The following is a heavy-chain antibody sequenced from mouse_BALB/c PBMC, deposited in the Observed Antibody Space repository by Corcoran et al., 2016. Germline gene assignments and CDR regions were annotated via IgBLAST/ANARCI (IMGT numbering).Heavy chain of an antibody. V-gene: IGHV1-18*01. D-gene: IGHD2-4*01. Sequence: EVQLQQSGPELVKPGASIKISCKASGYSFTGYTMNWVKQSHGNNLQWIGLINPYNGGTKYNQKSKGKATLTVDKSSSTAYMELLSLTSEDSAVYYCARGEITGFAYWGQGTLVTVSA. J-gene: IGHJ3*01. CDR2: INPYNGGT. CDR1: GYSFTGYT. CDR3: ARGEITGFAY.